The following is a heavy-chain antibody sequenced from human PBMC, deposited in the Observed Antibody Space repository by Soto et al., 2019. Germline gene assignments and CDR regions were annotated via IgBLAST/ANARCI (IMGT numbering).Heavy chain of an antibody. CDR2: ISRSGGRT. CDR1: GFTFSSYA. V-gene: IGHV3-23*01. J-gene: IGHJ4*02. Sequence: EVQLLESGGGLVQPGGSLRLSCAASGFTFSSYAMSWVRQAPGKGLEWVSTISRSGGRTYYADSVKGRFTISRDNSKNTLYLQMNSLRAEDTAVYYCATQARSGCFDYWGQGTLVTVSS. D-gene: IGHD6-19*01. CDR3: ATQARSGCFDY.